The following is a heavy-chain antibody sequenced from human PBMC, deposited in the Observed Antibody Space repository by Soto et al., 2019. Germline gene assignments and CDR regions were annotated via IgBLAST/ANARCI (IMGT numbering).Heavy chain of an antibody. D-gene: IGHD5-18*01. CDR3: ATRDTGRVY. V-gene: IGHV4-4*02. Sequence: QVQLQESGPGRVKPSGTLSLTCAVSGVSISSHDWWTWVRQPPGKGLEWIGESHQSGNTHYNSSLESRVTISLDKSKNHLSLQLTSVTVADTAVYYCATRDTGRVYWGQGTLVTVSS. CDR1: GVSISSHDW. J-gene: IGHJ4*02. CDR2: SHQSGNT.